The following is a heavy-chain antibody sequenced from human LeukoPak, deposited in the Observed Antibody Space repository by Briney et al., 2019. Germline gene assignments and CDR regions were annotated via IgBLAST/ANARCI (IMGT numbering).Heavy chain of an antibody. D-gene: IGHD4-17*01. CDR3: ASDQRGLDNDSGDWFDP. J-gene: IGHJ5*02. CDR1: GGSISSYY. CDR2: IYYSGST. V-gene: IGHV4-59*01. Sequence: PSETLSLTCTVSGGSISSYYWSWIRQPPGKGLEWIGYIYYSGSTNYNPSLKSRVTISVDTSKNQFSLKLSSVTAADTAVYYCASDQRGLDNDSGDWFDPWGQGTLVTVSS.